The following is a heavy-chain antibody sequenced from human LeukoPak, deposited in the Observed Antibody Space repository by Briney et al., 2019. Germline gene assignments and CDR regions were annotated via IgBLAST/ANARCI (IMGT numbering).Heavy chain of an antibody. D-gene: IGHD6-13*01. J-gene: IGHJ4*02. Sequence: GDSLKISCKGFGYGFTSFWIAWVRQMPGKGLEWMGIIYLGDSETRYSPSFQGQVTISVDKSISTAYLQWRSLKASDTAIYYCARPITGAGTDLGYWGQGTLVTVSS. CDR2: IYLGDSET. V-gene: IGHV5-51*01. CDR1: GYGFTSFW. CDR3: ARPITGAGTDLGY.